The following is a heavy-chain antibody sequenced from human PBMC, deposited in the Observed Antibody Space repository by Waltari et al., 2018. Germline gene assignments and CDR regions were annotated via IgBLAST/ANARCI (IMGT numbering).Heavy chain of an antibody. Sequence: QVQLQESGPGLVKPSETLSLTCAVSGYSISSGYYWGWIRQPPGKGLEWIGSIYHSGRTDYNPSLKSRVTISVDTSKNQFSLKLSSVTAADTAVYYCAAPHCSSTSCHSGVYYGMDVWGQGTTVTVSS. CDR3: AAPHCSSTSCHSGVYYGMDV. V-gene: IGHV4-38-2*01. D-gene: IGHD2-2*01. J-gene: IGHJ6*02. CDR1: GYSISSGYY. CDR2: IYHSGRT.